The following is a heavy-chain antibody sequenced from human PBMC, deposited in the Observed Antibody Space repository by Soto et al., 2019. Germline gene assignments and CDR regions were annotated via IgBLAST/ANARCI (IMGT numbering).Heavy chain of an antibody. CDR3: AKGTRMFWFDP. D-gene: IGHD2-15*01. V-gene: IGHV3-30*18. Sequence: GGSLRLSCAASGFTFSSYGMHLVRQAPGKGLEWVSVITYDGSNKYYADSVKGRFTISRDNSKNTLYLQMNSLRAEDTAVYYCAKGTRMFWFDPWGQGTLVTVSS. CDR1: GFTFSSYG. J-gene: IGHJ5*02. CDR2: ITYDGSNK.